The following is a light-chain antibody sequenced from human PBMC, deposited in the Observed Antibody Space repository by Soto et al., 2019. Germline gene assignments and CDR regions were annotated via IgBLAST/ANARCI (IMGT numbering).Light chain of an antibody. CDR2: LNSDGSH. Sequence: QLVLTQSPSASASLGASVKLTCTLSSGHSSYAIAWHQQQPEKGPRYLMKLNSDGSHSKGDGIPDRFSGSSSGAERYLIIXXLXSXXXADYYCQTWGTGIHVFGTGTKLTVL. CDR3: QTWGTGIHV. J-gene: IGLJ1*01. V-gene: IGLV4-69*01. CDR1: SGHSSYA.